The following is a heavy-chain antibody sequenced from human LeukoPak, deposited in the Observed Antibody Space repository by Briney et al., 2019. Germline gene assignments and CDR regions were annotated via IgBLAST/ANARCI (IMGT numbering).Heavy chain of an antibody. CDR1: GFTFSDSD. CDR2: ITTKRSNYAT. CDR3: TTYRSGHY. V-gene: IGHV3-73*01. Sequence: GGSLRLSCAASGFTFSDSDIHWVRQASGKGLEWVGRITTKRSNYATAYTTSVKGRFTISRHDSENTAYLQMNSLKTEDTALYYCTTYRSGHYWGQGTLVTVSS. J-gene: IGHJ4*02. D-gene: IGHD6-19*01.